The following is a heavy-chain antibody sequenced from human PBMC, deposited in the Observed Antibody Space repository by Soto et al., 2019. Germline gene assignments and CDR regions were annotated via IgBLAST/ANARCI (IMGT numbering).Heavy chain of an antibody. CDR3: ARGPHGGNTPGLDS. Sequence: QVQLQQWGAGLLKPSETLSLTCAVYGGSFSGYYWSWIRQPPGKGLEWIGEINPSGTTKNNPSLKSRVTISVDTSKNQFSLKLSTVTAADTAVYYCARGPHGGNTPGLDSWGQGSQVTVSS. D-gene: IGHD2-15*01. CDR2: INPSGTT. J-gene: IGHJ4*02. CDR1: GGSFSGYY. V-gene: IGHV4-34*02.